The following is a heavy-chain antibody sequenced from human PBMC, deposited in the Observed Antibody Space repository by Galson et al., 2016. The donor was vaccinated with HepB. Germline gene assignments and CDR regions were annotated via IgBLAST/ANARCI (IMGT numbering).Heavy chain of an antibody. CDR1: GGSIRNYY. J-gene: IGHJ2*01. Sequence: SETLSLTCTVSGGSIRNYYWSWLRQPPGKRLEGIAYISYTGTTNYNPSLESRVTASVDTSKNQFSLRLSSVTAADTAIYYCARDAYTSSHLDLWGRGTLVTVSS. V-gene: IGHV4-59*01. D-gene: IGHD6-6*01. CDR3: ARDAYTSSHLDL. CDR2: ISYTGTT.